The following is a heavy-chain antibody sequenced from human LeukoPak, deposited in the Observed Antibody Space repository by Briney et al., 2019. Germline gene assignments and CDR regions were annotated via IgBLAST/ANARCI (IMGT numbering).Heavy chain of an antibody. D-gene: IGHD6-13*01. V-gene: IGHV4-59*01. CDR3: ARVSAAGTLSLDY. Sequence: SETLSLTCTVSGGSIRNYYWSWIRQPPGKGLEWIGYIFYSGSTNYNPSLKSRVTISADTSKNQFSLKLSSVTAADTAVYCCARVSAAGTLSLDYWGQGTLVTVSS. J-gene: IGHJ4*02. CDR2: IFYSGST. CDR1: GGSIRNYY.